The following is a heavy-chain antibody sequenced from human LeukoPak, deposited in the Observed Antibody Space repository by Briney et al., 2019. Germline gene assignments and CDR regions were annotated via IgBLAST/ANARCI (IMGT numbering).Heavy chain of an antibody. V-gene: IGHV5-51*01. Sequence: GESLKTSGMGSGYSFAGYWIGWVGQTPGKGLRLMGIFFTLGSDTTTPPSLQGQVTISTEKSSKTAYLQWSSLKASDTAIYYCARQFISAPALGDLEFYPWGEGTLVTVSS. CDR1: GYSFAGYW. CDR2: FFTLGSDT. D-gene: IGHD3-16*01. J-gene: IGHJ5*02. CDR3: ARQFISAPALGDLEFYP.